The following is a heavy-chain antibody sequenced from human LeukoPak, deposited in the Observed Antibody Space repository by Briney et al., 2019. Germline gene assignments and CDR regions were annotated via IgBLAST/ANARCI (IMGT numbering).Heavy chain of an antibody. J-gene: IGHJ4*02. V-gene: IGHV3-21*06. CDR3: VRDTSEGFQWLVFDL. CDR1: GFVFEAFS. CDR2: ISVDVAEI. D-gene: IGHD6-19*01. Sequence: RGSPRLSSEASGFVFEAFSMNSGPEAPGDGQWCVSSISVDVAEIYNTDSVRGRFTISRDNAKNSVFLEMKSLKVEDTAIYYCVRDTSEGFQWLVFDLWGQGALVTVSS.